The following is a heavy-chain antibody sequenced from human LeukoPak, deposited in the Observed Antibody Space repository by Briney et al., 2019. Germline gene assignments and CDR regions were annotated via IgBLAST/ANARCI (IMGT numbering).Heavy chain of an antibody. Sequence: GGSLRLSCAASGFTFSSYGMHWVRQAPGKGLEWVAVISYDGSNKYYADSVKGRFTISRDNGKNALYLQMKSLRAEDTAVYYCARNEDYSDSTGYYSTFYLDSWGQGTLVTVSS. CDR2: ISYDGSNK. CDR3: ARNEDYSDSTGYYSTFYLDS. CDR1: GFTFSSYG. D-gene: IGHD3-22*01. V-gene: IGHV3-30*03. J-gene: IGHJ4*02.